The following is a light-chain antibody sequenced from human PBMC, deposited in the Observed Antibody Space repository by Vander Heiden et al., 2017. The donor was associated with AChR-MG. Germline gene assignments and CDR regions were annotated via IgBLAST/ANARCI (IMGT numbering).Light chain of an antibody. Sequence: QAGLTQSPSVSKALGQTATITCNGNTNNIGNQGAAWLQHHQGRPPKLLFYRNNQRPSGIPDRFSTSRSRTTTSLIISGLQPEDEADYYCTAWDSGLSAWVFGGGTTLTVL. J-gene: IGLJ3*02. CDR1: TNNIGNQG. CDR2: RNN. V-gene: IGLV10-54*04. CDR3: TAWDSGLSAWV.